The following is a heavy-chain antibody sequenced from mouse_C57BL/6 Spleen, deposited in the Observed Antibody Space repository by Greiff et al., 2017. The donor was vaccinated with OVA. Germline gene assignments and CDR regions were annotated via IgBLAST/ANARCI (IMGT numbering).Heavy chain of an antibody. J-gene: IGHJ1*03. V-gene: IGHV1-31*01. CDR3: ARSGITTVVATNWYFEG. CDR1: GYSFTGYY. Sequence: EVQLQQSGPELVKPGASVKISCKASGYSFTGYYMHWVKQSHGNILDWIGYIYPYNGVSSYNQKFKGKATLTVDKSSSTAYMELRSLTSEDSAVYYCARSGITTVVATNWYFEGWGTGTTVTVAS. CDR2: IYPYNGVS. D-gene: IGHD1-1*01.